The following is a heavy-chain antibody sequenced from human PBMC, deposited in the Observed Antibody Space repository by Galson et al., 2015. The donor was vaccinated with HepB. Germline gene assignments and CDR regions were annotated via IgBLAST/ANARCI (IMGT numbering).Heavy chain of an antibody. V-gene: IGHV3-33*01. D-gene: IGHD6-6*01. CDR1: GFTFSSYG. CDR3: ARFNSGGRAARPKSSYYYYYMDV. Sequence: SLRLSCAASGFTFSSYGMHWVRQAPGKGLEWVAVIWYDGSNKYYADSVKGRFTISRDNSKNTLYLQMNSLRAEDTAVYYCARFNSGGRAARPKSSYYYYYMDVWGKGTTVTVSS. J-gene: IGHJ6*03. CDR2: IWYDGSNK.